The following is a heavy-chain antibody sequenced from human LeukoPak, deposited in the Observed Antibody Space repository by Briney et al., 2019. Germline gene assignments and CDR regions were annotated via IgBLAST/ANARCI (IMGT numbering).Heavy chain of an antibody. CDR2: IRYDGSNK. D-gene: IGHD3-10*01. CDR1: GFTFSSYG. J-gene: IGHJ4*02. CDR3: AKSMVREPYYFDF. Sequence: GGSLRLSCAASGFTFSSYGMHWVRQAPGKGLEWVAFIRYDGSNKYYADSVKGRFTISRDNSKNTLYLQMSSLRTEDTAVYYCAKSMVREPYYFDFWGQGTLVTVSS. V-gene: IGHV3-30*02.